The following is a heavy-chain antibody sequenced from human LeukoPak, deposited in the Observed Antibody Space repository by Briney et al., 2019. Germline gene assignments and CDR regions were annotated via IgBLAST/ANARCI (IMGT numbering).Heavy chain of an antibody. CDR3: ARQQGAYYYYHGMDV. CDR1: GGSISGYY. J-gene: IGHJ6*02. V-gene: IGHV4-59*08. D-gene: IGHD3-16*01. Sequence: PSETLSLTCTVSGGSISGYYWSWIRQPPGKRLEWIGYIYYSGSTNYNPSLKSRVTISVDTSKNQFSLKLSSVTAADTAVYCCARQQGAYYYYHGMDVWGQGTTVTVSS. CDR2: IYYSGST.